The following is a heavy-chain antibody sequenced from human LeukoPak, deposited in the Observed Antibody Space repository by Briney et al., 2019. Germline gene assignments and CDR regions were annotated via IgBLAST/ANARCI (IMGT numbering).Heavy chain of an antibody. CDR1: GGSFSGYY. V-gene: IGHV4-34*01. J-gene: IGHJ4*02. CDR3: AREIGNPEDY. CDR2: INHSGST. D-gene: IGHD4-23*01. Sequence: SETLSLTCAVYGGSFSGYYWSWIRQPPGKGLEWIGEINHSGSTNYNPSLKSRVTTSVDTSKNQFSLKLSSVTAADTAVYYCAREIGNPEDYWGQGTLVTVSS.